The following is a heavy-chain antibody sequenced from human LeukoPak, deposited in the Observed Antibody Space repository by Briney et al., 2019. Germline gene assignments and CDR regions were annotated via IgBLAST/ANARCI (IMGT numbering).Heavy chain of an antibody. CDR2: IYYSGST. CDR3: ARLFPPPTYYDFWSGYYLYWFDP. J-gene: IGHJ5*02. D-gene: IGHD3-3*01. Sequence: SETLSLTCTVSGGSISSYYWSWIRQPPGKGLEWIGYIYYSGSTNYNPSLKSRVTISVDTSKNQFSLKLSSVTAADTAVYYCARLFPPPTYYDFWSGYYLYWFDPWGQGTLVTVSS. V-gene: IGHV4-59*08. CDR1: GGSISSYY.